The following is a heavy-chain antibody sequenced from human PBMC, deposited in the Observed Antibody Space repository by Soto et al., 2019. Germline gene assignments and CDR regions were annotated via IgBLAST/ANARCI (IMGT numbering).Heavy chain of an antibody. J-gene: IGHJ4*02. Sequence: WRSLRHSCGASGFTFSSYIMNWVRQAPGKGLEWVSSISSSSSYIYYADSVNGRFTISRDNAKNSLYLQMNSLRAEDTAVYYCARDLNYKYYDYVWGSYRYNGAIDYWGQGTLVTVYS. V-gene: IGHV3-21*01. CDR1: GFTFSSYI. CDR3: ARDLNYKYYDYVWGSYRYNGAIDY. CDR2: ISSSSSYI. D-gene: IGHD3-16*02.